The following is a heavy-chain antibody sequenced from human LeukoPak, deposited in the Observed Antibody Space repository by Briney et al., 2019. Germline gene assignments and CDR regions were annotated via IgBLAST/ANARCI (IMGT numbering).Heavy chain of an antibody. CDR3: ARDQLAYSGYDTLFDY. Sequence: GGSLRLSCAASGFTFSSYWMNWVRQAPGEGLEWVAVISYDGSNKYYADSVKGRFTISRDNSKNTLYLQLNSLRPEDTAVYYCARDQLAYSGYDTLFDYWGQGTLVTVSS. CDR2: ISYDGSNK. CDR1: GFTFSSYW. J-gene: IGHJ4*02. D-gene: IGHD5-12*01. V-gene: IGHV3-30*03.